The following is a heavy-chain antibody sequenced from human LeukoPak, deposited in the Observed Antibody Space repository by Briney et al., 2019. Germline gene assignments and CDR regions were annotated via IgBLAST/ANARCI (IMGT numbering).Heavy chain of an antibody. CDR3: ARRRGDYFDY. CDR1: GFTFTSYG. Sequence: GGSLRLSCAASGFTFTSYGMNWVRQAPGKGLEYVSHISSNGGSTYYANSVKGRFTISRDNSKNTLYLQMGSLRAEDMAVYYCARRRGDYFDYWGQGTLVTVSS. J-gene: IGHJ4*02. D-gene: IGHD3-10*01. CDR2: ISSNGGST. V-gene: IGHV3-64*01.